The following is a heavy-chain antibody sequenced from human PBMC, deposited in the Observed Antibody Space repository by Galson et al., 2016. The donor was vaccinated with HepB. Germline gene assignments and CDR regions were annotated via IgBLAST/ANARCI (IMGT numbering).Heavy chain of an antibody. CDR2: INPNTGDT. CDR1: GYSFTGYY. J-gene: IGHJ3*02. V-gene: IGHV1-2*02. D-gene: IGHD3-22*01. CDR3: ASDFYDRNGYKITGPFDI. Sequence: SVKVSCKASGYSFTGYYIHWVRQAPGQGLEWMGWINPNTGDTNYAQKFQGRVTMTRDTSTSTALVELSRLRSDDTAVYYCASDFYDRNGYKITGPFDIWGQGTMVTVS.